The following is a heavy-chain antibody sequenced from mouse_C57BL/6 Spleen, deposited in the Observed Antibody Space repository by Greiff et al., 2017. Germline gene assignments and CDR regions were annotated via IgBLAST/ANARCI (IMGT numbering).Heavy chain of an antibody. CDR1: GYTFTSYW. V-gene: IGHV1-50*01. CDR3: ARHDGFYCDR. D-gene: IGHD2-3*01. CDR2: IDPSDSYT. J-gene: IGHJ2*01. Sequence: QVQLQQPGAELVKPGASVKLSCKASGYTFTSYWMQWVKQRPGQGLEWIGEIDPSDSYTNYNQKFKGKATLTVDTSSSTAYMQLSSLTSEDSAVYYWARHDGFYCDRWGQGTTRTVSS.